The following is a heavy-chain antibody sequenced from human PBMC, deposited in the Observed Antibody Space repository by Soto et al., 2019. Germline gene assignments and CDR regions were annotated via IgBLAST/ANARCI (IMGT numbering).Heavy chain of an antibody. J-gene: IGHJ6*02. CDR3: ARELTRDPRKPGVDV. Sequence: QAQLVESGGGVVQPGRSLRLSCAASGYTVIYYGMHLVRQAPGKGLEWVAIIWCDGSTKYYVDSVKGSFTVSRDDSTNTLYLQMNRLRVEDTAVYYCARELTRDPRKPGVDVWGQATTVTVSS. CDR1: GYTVIYYG. CDR2: IWCDGSTK. V-gene: IGHV3-33*01.